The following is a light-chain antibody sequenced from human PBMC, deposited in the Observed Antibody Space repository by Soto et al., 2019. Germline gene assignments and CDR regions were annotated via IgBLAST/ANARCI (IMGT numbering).Light chain of an antibody. CDR2: DAS. Sequence: EIVLTQSPATLSLSPGERATLSCWASQSVSSSYLAWYQQKPGLAPRLLIYDASSRATGIPDRFSGSGYGTDFTLTISSLEPEDFAVYYCQQRSNWPTFGQGTRLEIK. CDR3: QQRSNWPT. V-gene: IGKV3D-20*02. J-gene: IGKJ5*01. CDR1: QSVSSSY.